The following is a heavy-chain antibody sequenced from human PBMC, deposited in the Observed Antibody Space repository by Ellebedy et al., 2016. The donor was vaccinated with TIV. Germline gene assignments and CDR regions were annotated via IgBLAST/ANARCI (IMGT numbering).Heavy chain of an antibody. CDR3: ATGGNYYNGD. CDR2: INSDGSST. J-gene: IGHJ4*02. CDR1: GVSFRSSW. Sequence: PGGSLRLSCAASGVSFRSSWMHWIRQAPEKGLVWVARINSDGSSTSYADSMKGRFTISRDNAENTLYLQMNSLTVADTAVYYCATGGNYYNGDWGRGTLVTVSS. V-gene: IGHV3-74*01. D-gene: IGHD1-26*01.